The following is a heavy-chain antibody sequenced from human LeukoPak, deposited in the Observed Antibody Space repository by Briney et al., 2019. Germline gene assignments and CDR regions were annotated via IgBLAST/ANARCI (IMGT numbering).Heavy chain of an antibody. CDR3: AREEGSGSYYKGAYYYYYGMDV. Sequence: GASVKVSCKASGYTFTSYDINWVRQATGQGLEWMGWMNPNSGNTGYAQKLQGRVTMTTDTSTSTAYMELRSLRSDDTAVYYCAREEGSGSYYKGAYYYYYGMDVWGQGTTVTVSS. D-gene: IGHD3-10*01. CDR2: MNPNSGNT. V-gene: IGHV1-8*01. J-gene: IGHJ6*02. CDR1: GYTFTSYD.